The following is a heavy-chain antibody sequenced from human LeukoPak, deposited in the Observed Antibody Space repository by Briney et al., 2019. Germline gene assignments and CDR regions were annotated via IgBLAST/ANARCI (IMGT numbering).Heavy chain of an antibody. J-gene: IGHJ4*02. CDR2: IIPIFGTA. CDR1: GYTFTTYG. CDR3: ARGNIYDSSGYYYDY. D-gene: IGHD3-22*01. Sequence: ASVKASCKASGYTFTTYGISWVRQAPGQGLEWMGGIIPIFGTANYAQKFQGRVTITADESTSTAYMELSSLRSEDTAVYYCARGNIYDSSGYYYDYWGQGTLVTVSS. V-gene: IGHV1-69*13.